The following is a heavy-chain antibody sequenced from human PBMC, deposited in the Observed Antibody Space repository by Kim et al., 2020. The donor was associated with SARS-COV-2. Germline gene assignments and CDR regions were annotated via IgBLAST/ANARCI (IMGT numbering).Heavy chain of an antibody. CDR2: IYYSGST. CDR1: GGSISSGGYS. D-gene: IGHD3-3*01. CDR3: AREAFSHAFDI. V-gene: IGHV4-31*03. J-gene: IGHJ3*02. Sequence: SETLSLTCTVSGGSISSGGYSWSWIRQHPGKGLEWIGYIYYSGSTYYNPSLKSRVTISVDTSKNQFSLKLSSVTAADTAVYYCAREAFSHAFDIWGQGTMVTVSS.